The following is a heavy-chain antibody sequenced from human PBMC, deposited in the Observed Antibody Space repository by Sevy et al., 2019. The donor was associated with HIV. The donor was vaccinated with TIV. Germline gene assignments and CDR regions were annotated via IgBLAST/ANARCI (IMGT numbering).Heavy chain of an antibody. CDR2: IYYSGST. CDR3: ARITVVPAATKGVWNDYYYGMDV. Sequence: SETLSLTCTVSGGSVSSGSYYWSWIRQPPGKGLEWIGYIYYSGSTNYNPSLKSRVTISVDTSKNQFSLKLSSVTAADTAVYYCARITVVPAATKGVWNDYYYGMDVWGQGTVVAVSS. D-gene: IGHD2-2*01. CDR1: GGSVSSGSYY. V-gene: IGHV4-61*01. J-gene: IGHJ6*02.